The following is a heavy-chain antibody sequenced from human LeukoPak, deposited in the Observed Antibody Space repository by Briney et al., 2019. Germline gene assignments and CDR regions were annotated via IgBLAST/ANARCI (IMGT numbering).Heavy chain of an antibody. J-gene: IGHJ5*02. CDR2: INSDGSST. V-gene: IGHV3-74*01. Sequence: GGSLRLSCAASGFTFSSYWMHWVRQAPGKGLVWVSRINSDGSSTTYADSVKGRFTISRDNAKNTLYLQMNSLRAEDTAVYYCARAPVTLVISWLDPWGQGSLVTVSS. CDR1: GFTFSSYW. CDR3: ARAPVTLVISWLDP. D-gene: IGHD3-10*01.